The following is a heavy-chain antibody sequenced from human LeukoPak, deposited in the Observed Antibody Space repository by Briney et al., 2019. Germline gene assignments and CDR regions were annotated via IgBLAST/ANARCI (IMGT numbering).Heavy chain of an antibody. CDR1: GYTFTSYY. CDR3: ARDGTVTTDGFDY. J-gene: IGHJ4*02. D-gene: IGHD4-11*01. V-gene: IGHV1-46*01. Sequence: ASVKVSCKASGYTFTSYYMHWVRQAPGQGLEWMGIINPSGGSTSYAQKFQGRVTMTRDMSTSTVYMELRSLRSEDTAVYYCARDGTVTTDGFDYWGQGTLVTVSS. CDR2: INPSGGST.